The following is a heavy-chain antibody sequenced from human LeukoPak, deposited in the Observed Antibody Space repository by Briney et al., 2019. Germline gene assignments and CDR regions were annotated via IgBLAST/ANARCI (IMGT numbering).Heavy chain of an antibody. D-gene: IGHD2-8*01. J-gene: IGHJ3*02. CDR2: IYYSGST. CDR3: ARDRGVLRVAFDI. Sequence: SETLSLTCTVSGGSISSYYWSWTRQPPGKGLEWIGYIYYSGSTNYNPSLKSRVTISVDTSKNQFSLKLSSVTAADTAVYYCARDRGVLRVAFDIWGQGTMVTVSS. V-gene: IGHV4-59*01. CDR1: GGSISSYY.